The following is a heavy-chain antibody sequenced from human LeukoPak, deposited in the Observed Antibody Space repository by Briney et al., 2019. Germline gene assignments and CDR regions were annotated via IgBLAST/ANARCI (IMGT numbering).Heavy chain of an antibody. Sequence: TGGSLRLSCAASGFTFSSYVMTWVRQAPGKGLEWVSSITGGGDTTYYADSVRGRFTISRDNSKNTLSVQMNSLRAEDTAVYYCAKQRSEVVVAATNYWGQGTLVTVSS. CDR2: ITGGGDTT. CDR1: GFTFSSYV. CDR3: AKQRSEVVVAATNY. V-gene: IGHV3-23*01. D-gene: IGHD2-15*01. J-gene: IGHJ4*02.